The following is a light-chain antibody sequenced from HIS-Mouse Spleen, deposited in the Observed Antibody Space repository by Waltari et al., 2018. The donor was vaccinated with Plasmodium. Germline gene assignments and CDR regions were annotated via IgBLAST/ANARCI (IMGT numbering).Light chain of an antibody. CDR2: ENN. Sequence: QSVLTQPPSVSAAPGQKVTISCSGSSPNIGTNYVSWYQQLPGTAPKLLIYENNKRPPGIPDGFSGSKSGTSATLGITGLQTGDEADYYCGTWDSSLSAGVVFGGGTKLTVL. CDR3: GTWDSSLSAGVV. CDR1: SPNIGTNY. V-gene: IGLV1-51*01. J-gene: IGLJ2*01.